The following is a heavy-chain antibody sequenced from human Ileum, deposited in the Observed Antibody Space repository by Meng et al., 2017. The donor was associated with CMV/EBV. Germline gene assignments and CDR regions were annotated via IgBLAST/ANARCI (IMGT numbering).Heavy chain of an antibody. J-gene: IGHJ5*02. V-gene: IGHV1-46*01. CDR3: AGDRFVAEYNLPNNWFDP. CDR1: GYTFTNYY. CDR2: INPSGDRT. D-gene: IGHD1-1*01. Sequence: ASVKVSCKASGYTFTNYYMHWVRQAPGQGLEWMGIINPSGDRTRYAQKFQGRLTMTRDTSTSTVYMELSSLRSEDTAVYYCAGDRFVAEYNLPNNWFDPWGQGTLVTVSS.